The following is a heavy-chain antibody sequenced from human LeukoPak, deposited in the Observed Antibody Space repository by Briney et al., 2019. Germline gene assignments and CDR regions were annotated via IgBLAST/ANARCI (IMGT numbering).Heavy chain of an antibody. Sequence: SETLSLTSAVHGESFRVYNWSSIPPTPRKGLGWSGEIYHGGSTNYNPSLKSRVTISVDTSKNQFSLKLSSVTAADTAVYYCARDAWADIVVVPAASGLDYWGQGTLVTVSS. D-gene: IGHD2-2*01. CDR1: GESFRVYN. CDR2: IYHGGST. V-gene: IGHV4-34*01. CDR3: ARDAWADIVVVPAASGLDY. J-gene: IGHJ4*02.